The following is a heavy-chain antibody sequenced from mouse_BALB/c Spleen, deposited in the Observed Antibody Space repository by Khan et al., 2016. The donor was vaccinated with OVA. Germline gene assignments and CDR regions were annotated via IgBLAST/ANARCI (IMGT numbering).Heavy chain of an antibody. V-gene: IGHV14-3*02. CDR2: IDPGNGDI. J-gene: IGHJ3*01. CDR1: GFNIKDTY. D-gene: IGHD2-1*01. Sequence: VQLKQSGAELVKPGASVKLSCTASGFNIKDTYMHWVKQRPEQGPEWIGRIDPGNGDIKCDPKFQDKATIAADTSSNTAYLQLSSLTSEDTAVYYCATLYGNPLAYWGQGTLVSVSA. CDR3: ATLYGNPLAY.